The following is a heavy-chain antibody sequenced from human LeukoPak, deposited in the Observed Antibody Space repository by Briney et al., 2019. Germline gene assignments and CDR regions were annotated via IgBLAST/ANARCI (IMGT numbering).Heavy chain of an antibody. V-gene: IGHV1-18*01. CDR3: ARDGTSTDDY. D-gene: IGHD2-2*01. J-gene: IGHJ4*02. CDR2: ISGNNDNP. CDR1: GYTFSNFG. Sequence: ASVTVSFKTSGYTFSNFGISWVRQAPGQGLEWMGWISGNNDNPNYGQKFQGRFTVTTDSSTSTAYMELRNLRSDDTAVYYCARDGTSTDDYWGQGTLVTVSS.